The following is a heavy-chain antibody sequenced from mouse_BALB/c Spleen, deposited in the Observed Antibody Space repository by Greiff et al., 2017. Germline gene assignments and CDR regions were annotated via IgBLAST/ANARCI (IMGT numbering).Heavy chain of an antibody. CDR3: ARGSGEFAY. Sequence: DVKLVESGGGLVKPGGSLKLSCAASGFTFSDYYMYWVRQTPEKRLEWVATISDGGSYTYYPDSVKGRFTISRDNAKNNLYLQMSSLKSEDTAMYYCARGSGEFAYWGQGTLVTVSA. V-gene: IGHV5-4*02. CDR2: ISDGGSYT. J-gene: IGHJ3*01. CDR1: GFTFSDYY. D-gene: IGHD1-3*01.